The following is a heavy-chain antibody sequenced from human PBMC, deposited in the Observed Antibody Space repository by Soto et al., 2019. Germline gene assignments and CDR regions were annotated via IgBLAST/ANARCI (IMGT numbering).Heavy chain of an antibody. CDR2: ISAYNGNT. D-gene: IGHD3-9*01. CDR1: GYTFTSYG. J-gene: IGHJ6*02. V-gene: IGHV1-18*01. CDR3: ARLTGDSYYCYYGMDV. Sequence: QVQLVQSGAEVKKPGASVKVSCKASGYTFTSYGISWVRQAPGQGLEWMGWISAYNGNTNYAQKLQGRVTMTTDTSKSTAYMELRSLRSDDTAVYYCARLTGDSYYCYYGMDVWGQGTTVTVSS.